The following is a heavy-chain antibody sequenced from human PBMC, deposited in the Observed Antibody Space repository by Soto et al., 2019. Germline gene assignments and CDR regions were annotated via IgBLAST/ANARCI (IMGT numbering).Heavy chain of an antibody. V-gene: IGHV3-74*02. D-gene: IGHD2-2*02. J-gene: IGHJ4*02. CDR1: GFTFSRFW. CDR2: INNDGSTT. CDR3: ATYCGSPSCYRGGYS. Sequence: EVQLVESGGGLVQPGGSLRLSCAASGFTFSRFWMQWVRQVPGKGLVWVSYINNDGSTTTYAESVKGRFTISRDNAKNTLDLLMNSLSAEDKAVYYCATYCGSPSCYRGGYSWGQGTLVTVSS.